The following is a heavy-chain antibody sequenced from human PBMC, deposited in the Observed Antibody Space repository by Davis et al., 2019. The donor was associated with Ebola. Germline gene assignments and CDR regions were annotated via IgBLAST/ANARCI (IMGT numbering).Heavy chain of an antibody. CDR3: TRDSYITSSHFDY. V-gene: IGHV3-21*01. Sequence: GESLKISCAASGFTFSTYSMNWVRQAPGKGLEWVSAISSDSAFIYYADSVRGRFTISRDNAKNSLYLQMSSLRVEDTAFYYCTRDSYITSSHFDYWGQGTLVTVSS. CDR2: ISSDSAFI. D-gene: IGHD6-6*01. J-gene: IGHJ4*02. CDR1: GFTFSTYS.